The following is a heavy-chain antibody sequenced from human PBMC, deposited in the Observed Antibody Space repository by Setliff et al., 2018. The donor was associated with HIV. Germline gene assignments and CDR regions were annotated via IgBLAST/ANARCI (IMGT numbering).Heavy chain of an antibody. Sequence: ASVKVSCKTSGYTFPTYGISWVRQAPGHGLEWMGWISPYNGHTKYAQTFKGRVTMTIDTSTNSAYMELRSLRSDDTAVYFCARLGSGWSDSYYYAMDVWGQGTTVTVSS. V-gene: IGHV1-18*01. CDR2: ISPYNGHT. J-gene: IGHJ6*02. CDR1: GYTFPTYG. D-gene: IGHD6-19*01. CDR3: ARLGSGWSDSYYYAMDV.